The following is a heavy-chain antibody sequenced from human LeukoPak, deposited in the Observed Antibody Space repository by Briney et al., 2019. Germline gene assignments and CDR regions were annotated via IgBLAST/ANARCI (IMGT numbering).Heavy chain of an antibody. Sequence: GASVKVSCKVSGYTLTELSMHWVRQAPGQGLEWMGGIIPIFGTANYAQKFQGRVTITADESTSTAYMELSSLRSEDTAVYYCARKDLRANWFDPWGQGTLVTVSS. CDR3: ARKDLRANWFDP. V-gene: IGHV1-69*13. D-gene: IGHD4-17*01. CDR2: IIPIFGTA. J-gene: IGHJ5*02. CDR1: GYTLTELS.